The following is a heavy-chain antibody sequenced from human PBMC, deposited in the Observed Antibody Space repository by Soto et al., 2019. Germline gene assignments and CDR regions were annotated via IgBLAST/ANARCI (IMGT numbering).Heavy chain of an antibody. CDR2: IIPIFGTA. CDR3: ASVPRGGIVVVVAAESRNYYGMDV. V-gene: IGHV1-69*13. Sequence: SVKVSCKASGGTFSSYAISWVRQAPGQGLEWMGGIIPIFGTANYAQKFQGRVTITADESTSTAYMELSSLRSEDTAVYYCASVPRGGIVVVVAAESRNYYGMDVWGQGTTVTVSS. CDR1: GGTFSSYA. J-gene: IGHJ6*02. D-gene: IGHD2-15*01.